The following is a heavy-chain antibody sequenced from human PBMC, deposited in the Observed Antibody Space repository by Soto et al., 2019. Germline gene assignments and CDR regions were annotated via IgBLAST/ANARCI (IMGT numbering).Heavy chain of an antibody. CDR1: GFTFDDYG. CDR2: INWNGGST. D-gene: IGHD3-10*01. V-gene: IGHV3-20*01. CDR3: ARLSGSVSTRRVRSDY. J-gene: IGHJ4*02. Sequence: EVQLVESGGGVVRPGGSLRLSCAASGFTFDDYGMSWVRQAPGKGLEWLSGINWNGGSTGYADSVKGRFNISRDNAKNCLYLQMHSLRSEDTALYDCARLSGSVSTRRVRSDYWGQGTLVHVSS.